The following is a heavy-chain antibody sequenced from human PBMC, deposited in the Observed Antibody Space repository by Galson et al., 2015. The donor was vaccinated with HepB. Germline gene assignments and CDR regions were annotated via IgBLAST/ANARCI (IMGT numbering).Heavy chain of an antibody. CDR2: IIPIFGTA. CDR3: AAHTAMVNRDGWSETCLDP. CDR1: GGTFSSYA. V-gene: IGHV1-69*13. J-gene: IGHJ5*02. Sequence: SVKVSCKASGGTFSSYAISWVRQAPGQGLEWMGGIIPIFGTANYAQKFQGRVTITADESTSTAYMELSSLRSEDTAVYYCAAHTAMVNRDGWSETCLDPWGQGTLVTVSS. D-gene: IGHD5-18*01.